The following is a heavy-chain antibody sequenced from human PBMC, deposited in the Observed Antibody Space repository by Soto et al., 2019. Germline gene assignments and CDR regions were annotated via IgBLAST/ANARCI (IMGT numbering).Heavy chain of an antibody. CDR3: ARIKPTHTSDP. CDR1: GGSISRGDYY. J-gene: IGHJ5*02. CDR2: IYYSGST. V-gene: IGHV4-30-4*01. Sequence: SENLSLTCTVCGGSISRGDYYWSWIRQPPGKGLEWIGYIYYSGSTYYNPSLKSRVTISVDTSKNQFSLKLSSVTAADTAVYYCARIKPTHTSDPRGKGPLGTVSS.